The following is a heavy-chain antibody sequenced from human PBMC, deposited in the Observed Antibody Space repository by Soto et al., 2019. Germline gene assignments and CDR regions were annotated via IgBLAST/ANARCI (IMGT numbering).Heavy chain of an antibody. D-gene: IGHD5-12*01. J-gene: IGHJ1*01. Sequence: QVQLVQSRAELKKPGSSVKVSCKASGGTFSSFGISWVRQAPGQGLEWMGGIIPVFGRPNYAQRFRGRLTITADESTRTSYMELIDLGSEDTSVYYCAREGSGYNFWXQGTQVTVSS. CDR3: AREGSGYNF. CDR2: IIPVFGRP. CDR1: GGTFSSFG. V-gene: IGHV1-69*01.